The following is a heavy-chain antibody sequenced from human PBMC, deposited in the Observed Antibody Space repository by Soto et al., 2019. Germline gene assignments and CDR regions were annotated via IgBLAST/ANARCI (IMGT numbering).Heavy chain of an antibody. V-gene: IGHV1-69*12. CDR1: GGSLSNYG. CDR3: ARGDATKIVVTTYYGMDV. CDR2: IIHVFGTA. D-gene: IGHD4-17*01. J-gene: IGHJ6*02. Sequence: QVQLVQSGAEVKKPGSSVKVSCKASGGSLSNYGISWVRQAPGQGLEWMGGIIHVFGTANYAQKFQGRVTITADASTSRVYMDVTSLRSEDTAVYYCARGDATKIVVTTYYGMDVWGQGTTVTVSS.